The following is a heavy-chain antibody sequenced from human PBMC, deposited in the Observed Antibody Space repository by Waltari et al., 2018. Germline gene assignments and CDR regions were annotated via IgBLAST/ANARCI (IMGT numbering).Heavy chain of an antibody. Sequence: EVLLVETGGGLIQPGGSLRLSCVLSGLSVNSNYMTWFRQAPGKALGWDSIVNSAGNTYYTDDVKSRFIISRDSSNSGLYLQMSSLRVDDTGVYYCARVIRDDSGGFYGIAGFDLWGPGTHVTVSA. V-gene: IGHV3-53*02. J-gene: IGHJ3*01. CDR3: ARVIRDDSGGFYGIAGFDL. CDR1: GLSVNSNY. D-gene: IGHD3-22*01. CDR2: VNSAGNT.